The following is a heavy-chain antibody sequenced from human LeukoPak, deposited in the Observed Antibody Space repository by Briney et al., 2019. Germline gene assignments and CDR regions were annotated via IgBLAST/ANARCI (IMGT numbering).Heavy chain of an antibody. D-gene: IGHD3-22*01. CDR2: ISSSSSTI. CDR1: GFTFSSYS. J-gene: IGHJ4*02. Sequence: GGSLRLSCAASGFTFSSYSMNWVRQAPGKGLEWVSYISSSSSTIYYADSVKGRFTISRDNAKNSLYLQMNSLRAEDTAVYYCARDPNYYDSSGYLLTFDYWGQGTLVTVSS. V-gene: IGHV3-48*04. CDR3: ARDPNYYDSSGYLLTFDY.